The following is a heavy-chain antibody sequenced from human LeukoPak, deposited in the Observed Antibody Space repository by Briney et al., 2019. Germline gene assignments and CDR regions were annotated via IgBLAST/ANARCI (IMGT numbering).Heavy chain of an antibody. CDR3: ARELEKLLWFGEFDDAFDI. Sequence: ASVKVSCKASGGTFSSYAISWVRQAPGQGLEWMGRIIPIFGTANYAQKFQGRVTITTDESTSTAYMELSSLRSEDTAVYYCARELEKLLWFGEFDDAFDIWGQGTMVTVSS. D-gene: IGHD3-10*01. V-gene: IGHV1-69*05. CDR2: IIPIFGTA. J-gene: IGHJ3*02. CDR1: GGTFSSYA.